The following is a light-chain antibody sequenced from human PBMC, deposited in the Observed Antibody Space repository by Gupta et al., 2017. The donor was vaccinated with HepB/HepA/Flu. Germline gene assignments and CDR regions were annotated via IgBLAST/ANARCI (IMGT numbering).Light chain of an antibody. CDR2: LAS. CDR3: VQGLQTGT. CDR1: QSLLHSDGYNY. Sequence: DNVMTQSPLSLPVPPGETASISFRSSQSLLHSDGYNYVDWYLQKPGQSPQLLIYLASNRASGVPDRISGSGSGTDFTLEISRVEAEDVGVYYCVQGLQTGTFGPGTKVEIK. J-gene: IGKJ1*01. V-gene: IGKV2-28*01.